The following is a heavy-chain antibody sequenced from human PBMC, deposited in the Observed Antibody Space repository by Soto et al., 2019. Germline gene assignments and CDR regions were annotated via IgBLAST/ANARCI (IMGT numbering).Heavy chain of an antibody. V-gene: IGHV3-33*01. J-gene: IGHJ4*02. CDR1: GFTFSSYG. CDR2: IWYDGSNK. CDR3: ARVSLELDSGYDLAH. D-gene: IGHD5-12*01. Sequence: GGSLRLSCAASGFTFSSYGMHWVRQAPGKGLEWVAVIWYDGSNKYYADSVKGRFTISRDNSKNTLYLQMNSLRAEDTAVYYCARVSLELDSGYDLAHWGQGTLVTVSS.